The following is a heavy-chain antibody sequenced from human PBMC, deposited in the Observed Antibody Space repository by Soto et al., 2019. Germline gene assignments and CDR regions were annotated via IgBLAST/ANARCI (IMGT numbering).Heavy chain of an antibody. CDR1: GFTFSDSI. J-gene: IGHJ6*03. CDR3: TFNVHGLYYMDV. V-gene: IGHV3-73*01. CDR2: IRSKATSYAT. D-gene: IGHD6-6*01. Sequence: EVQLVESGGGLVQPGGSLKLSCAASGFTFSDSIISWVRQASGKGLGWVGRIRSKATSYATAYAASMKGRFTISRDDSKSTAFLQMNSLKTEDAAVYYCTFNVHGLYYMDVWGKGTTVTVSS.